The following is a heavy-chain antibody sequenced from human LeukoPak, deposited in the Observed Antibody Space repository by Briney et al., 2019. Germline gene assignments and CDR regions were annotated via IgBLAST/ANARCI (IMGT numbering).Heavy chain of an antibody. D-gene: IGHD3-10*01. Sequence: ASVKVSCKVSGYTLTELSMHWVRQVPGKGLEWMGGFDPEDGETIYAQKFQGRVTMTEDTSTDTAYMELSSLRSEDTAVYYCASRLLWFGELFSEGTKFDYWGQGTLVTVSS. V-gene: IGHV1-24*01. CDR3: ASRLLWFGELFSEGTKFDY. J-gene: IGHJ4*02. CDR1: GYTLTELS. CDR2: FDPEDGET.